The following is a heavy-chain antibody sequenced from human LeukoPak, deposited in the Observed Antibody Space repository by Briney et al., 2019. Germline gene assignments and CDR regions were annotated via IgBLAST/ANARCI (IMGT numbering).Heavy chain of an antibody. CDR3: ARERYCSSTSCYRAFDI. D-gene: IGHD2-2*02. CDR2: MNPNSGNT. V-gene: IGHV1-8*03. CDR1: GYTFTSYD. Sequence: ASVKVSCKASGYTFTSYDINWVRQATGQGLEWMGWMNPNSGNTGYAQKFQGRVTITADESTSTAYMELSSLRSEDTAVYYCARERYCSSTSCYRAFDIWGQGTMVTVSS. J-gene: IGHJ3*02.